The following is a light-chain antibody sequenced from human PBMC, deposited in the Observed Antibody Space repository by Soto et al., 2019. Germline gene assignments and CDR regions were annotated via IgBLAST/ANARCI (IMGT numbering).Light chain of an antibody. CDR3: XXXXXXIX. CDR1: QDISNY. V-gene: IGKV1-33*01. CDR2: DES. J-gene: IGKJ5*01. Sequence: DIQMTQSPSSLSASVGDRVTITCQASQDISNYLNWYQQKLGKAPKLLIYDESNLETGVPSRFSGSGSGTDFTFTISSLQPEDIAXXXXXXXXXXIXFXQGTRLEIK.